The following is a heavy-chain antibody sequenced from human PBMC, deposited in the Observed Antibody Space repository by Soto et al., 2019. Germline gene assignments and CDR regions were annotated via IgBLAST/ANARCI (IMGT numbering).Heavy chain of an antibody. CDR1: GGTFSSYA. D-gene: IGHD3-3*01. V-gene: IGHV1-69*13. Sequence: SVKVSCKASGGTFSSYAISWVRQAPGQGLEWMGGIIPIFGTANYAQKFQGRVTITADESTSTAYMELSSLRSEDTAVYYCARVGRSYDFWSGYFLDWGQGTLVTVSS. CDR2: IIPIFGTA. J-gene: IGHJ4*02. CDR3: ARVGRSYDFWSGYFLD.